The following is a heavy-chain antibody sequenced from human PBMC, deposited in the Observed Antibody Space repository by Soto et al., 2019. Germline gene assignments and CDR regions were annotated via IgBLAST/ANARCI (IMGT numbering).Heavy chain of an antibody. J-gene: IGHJ4*02. V-gene: IGHV1-18*01. D-gene: IGHD1-1*01. CDR3: ARGRYGDY. CDR1: GYAFTTYG. CDR2: ISAHNGNT. Sequence: QVHLVQSGAEVKKPGASVKVSCKGSGYAFTTYGITWVRQAPGQGLEWMGWISAHNGNTNYAQKLQGRVTVTRDTSASTAYMELRSLRSDDTAVYYCARGRYGDYWGQGALVTVSS.